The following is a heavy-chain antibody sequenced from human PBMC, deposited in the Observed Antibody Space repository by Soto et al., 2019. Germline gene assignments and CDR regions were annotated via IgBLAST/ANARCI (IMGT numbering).Heavy chain of an antibody. CDR1: GGSISSYY. J-gene: IGHJ2*01. CDR3: ARRTYGDYSWYFDL. D-gene: IGHD4-17*01. V-gene: IGHV4-59*08. CDR2: IYYSGST. Sequence: QVQLQESGPGLVKPSETLSLTCTVSGGSISSYYWSWIRQPPGKGLEWIGYIYYSGSTNYNPSLKSRATIAVDTSKNQFSLKLSSVTAADTAVYYCARRTYGDYSWYFDLWGRGTLVTVSS.